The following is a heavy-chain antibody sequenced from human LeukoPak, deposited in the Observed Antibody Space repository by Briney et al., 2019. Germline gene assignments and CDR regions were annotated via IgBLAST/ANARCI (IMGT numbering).Heavy chain of an antibody. CDR1: GFTFSNYA. CDR3: ARVRYSYFDY. CDR2: ISGSGGST. J-gene: IGHJ4*02. V-gene: IGHV3-23*01. D-gene: IGHD4-17*01. Sequence: GGSLRLSCAAAGFTFSNYAMTWVRQAPGRGLEWVSSISGSGGSTYYADSVKGRFTISRDNAKNTLYLQMNSLRAEDTAVYYCARVRYSYFDYWGQGTLVTVSS.